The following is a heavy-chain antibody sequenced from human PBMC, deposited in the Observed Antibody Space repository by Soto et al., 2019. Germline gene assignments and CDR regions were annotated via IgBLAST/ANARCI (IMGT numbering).Heavy chain of an antibody. J-gene: IGHJ4*02. D-gene: IGHD3-22*01. V-gene: IGHV5-10-1*01. Sequence: GESLQISCKGSVYSFAGYWITWARQKPVKGLEWRGRIDPSHSQTYYSPSFRGHVTISVTKSITTVFLQWSSLRASDTAMYYCARQIYDSDTGPNFRYYFDSWGQGSPVTVSS. CDR3: ARQIYDSDTGPNFRYYFDS. CDR2: IDPSHSQT. CDR1: VYSFAGYW.